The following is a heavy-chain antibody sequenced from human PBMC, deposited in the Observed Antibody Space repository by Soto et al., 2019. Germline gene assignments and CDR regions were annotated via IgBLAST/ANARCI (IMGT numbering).Heavy chain of an antibody. CDR3: AQDSGRYLFDP. D-gene: IGHD1-26*01. V-gene: IGHV2-5*02. Sequence: QITLKESGPTLVKPTQTLTLTCTFSGFSLSTSGVGVGWIRQPPGKALEWLALIYWDYDKRYSPSLKSRLTITKDTSKSQLVLTMTNIDPVDTATYYCAQDSGRYLFDPWGQGTLVTVSS. CDR1: GFSLSTSGVG. J-gene: IGHJ5*02. CDR2: IYWDYDK.